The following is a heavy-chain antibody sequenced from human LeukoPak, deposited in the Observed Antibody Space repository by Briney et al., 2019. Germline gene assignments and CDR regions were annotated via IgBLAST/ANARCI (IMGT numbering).Heavy chain of an antibody. CDR1: GFTFRNYW. CDR2: IHKDGSEK. Sequence: GGSLRLSCVASGFTFRNYWMTWVRQAAGKGLEWVANIHKDGSEKYFVASVRGRFTISRDNAKDSLYLQMSRLRAEDTAVYYCVRGSSGTVVRGVAWAWFDPWGQGTLVTVSS. J-gene: IGHJ5*02. V-gene: IGHV3-7*05. D-gene: IGHD3-10*01. CDR3: VRGSSGTVVRGVAWAWFDP.